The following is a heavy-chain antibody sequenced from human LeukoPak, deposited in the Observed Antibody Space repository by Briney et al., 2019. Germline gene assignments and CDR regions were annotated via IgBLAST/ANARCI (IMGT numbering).Heavy chain of an antibody. CDR2: IYYSGST. D-gene: IGHD3-22*01. V-gene: IGHV4-39*01. Sequence: SETLTLTCTVSGGSISSSSYYWGWIRQPPGKGLEWIGNIYYSGSTYYNPSLKSRVTISVDTFNNQFSLRLSSVTAADTAVYYCARQGMIVVVFDYWGQGTLVTVSS. J-gene: IGHJ4*02. CDR1: GGSISSSSYY. CDR3: ARQGMIVVVFDY.